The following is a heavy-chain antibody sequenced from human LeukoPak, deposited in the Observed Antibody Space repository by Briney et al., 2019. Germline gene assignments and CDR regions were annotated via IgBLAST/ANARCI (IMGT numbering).Heavy chain of an antibody. D-gene: IGHD4-17*01. Sequence: SETLSLTCTVSGGSISSYYWSRIRQPPGKGLEWIGYIYYSGSTNYNPSLKSRVTISVDTSKNQFSLNLSSVTAADTAVYYCARVDYGDYYYYGMDVWGKGTTVTVSS. V-gene: IGHV4-59*01. J-gene: IGHJ6*04. CDR3: ARVDYGDYYYYGMDV. CDR1: GGSISSYY. CDR2: IYYSGST.